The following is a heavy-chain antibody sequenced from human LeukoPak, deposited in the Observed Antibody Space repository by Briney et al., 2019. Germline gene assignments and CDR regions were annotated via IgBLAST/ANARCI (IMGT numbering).Heavy chain of an antibody. CDR3: ARGVGGDTDFDY. CDR1: GGSISSYY. V-gene: IGHV4-59*01. CDR2: IYYSGST. D-gene: IGHD5-18*01. J-gene: IGHJ4*02. Sequence: PSETLSLTCTVSGGSISSYYWSWIRQPPGKGLEWIGYIYYSGSTNYNPSLKSRVTISVDTSKNQFSLKLSSVTAADTAVYYCARGVGGDTDFDYWAQGTLVTVSS.